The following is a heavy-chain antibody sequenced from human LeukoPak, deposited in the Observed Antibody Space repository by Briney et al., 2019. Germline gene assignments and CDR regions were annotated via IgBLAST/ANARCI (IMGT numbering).Heavy chain of an antibody. CDR1: GYTFTGYY. V-gene: IGHV1-2*06. J-gene: IGHJ3*01. CDR2: INPNSGGT. Sequence: ASVKVSCKASGYTFTGYYMHWVRQAPGQGLEWMGRINPNSGGTNYAQKFQGRVTMTGDTSISTAYMELSSLRFDDTAVYYCAGRLGHCSSITCPSPWGQGTMVTVSS. D-gene: IGHD2-2*01. CDR3: AGRLGHCSSITCPSP.